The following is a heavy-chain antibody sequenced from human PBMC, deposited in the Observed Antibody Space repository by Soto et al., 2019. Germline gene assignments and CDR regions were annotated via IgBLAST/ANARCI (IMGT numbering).Heavy chain of an antibody. CDR2: IYYSGST. D-gene: IGHD4-17*01. CDR3: ARFSSTASWLLDI. V-gene: IGHV4-31*03. J-gene: IGHJ3*02. Sequence: SVTLRLPCTVSGGSISSGGYYCSWIHQHPGKGLEWIGYIYYSGSTYYNPSLKSRVTISVDTSKNQFSLKLSSVTAADTAVYYCARFSSTASWLLDIWGQGTMVTVSS. CDR1: GGSISSGGYY.